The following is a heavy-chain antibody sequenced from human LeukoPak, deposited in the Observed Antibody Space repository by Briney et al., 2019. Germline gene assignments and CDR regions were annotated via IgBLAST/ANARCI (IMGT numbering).Heavy chain of an antibody. CDR2: IYHSGST. D-gene: IGHD6-13*01. V-gene: IGHV4-38-2*02. CDR1: GYSISSGYY. Sequence: PSETLSLTCTVSGYSISSGYYWGWIRQPPGKGLEWIGRIYHSGSTYYNPSLKSRVTISVDTSKNQFSLKLSSVTAADTAVYYCARDTSRYSSSWLFDYWGQGTLVTVSS. J-gene: IGHJ4*02. CDR3: ARDTSRYSSSWLFDY.